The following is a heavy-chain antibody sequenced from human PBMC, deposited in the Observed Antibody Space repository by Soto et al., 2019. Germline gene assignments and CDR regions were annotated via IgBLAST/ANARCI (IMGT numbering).Heavy chain of an antibody. V-gene: IGHV1-18*01. D-gene: IGHD2-2*01. CDR3: AGEGLYYFDY. CDR2: ISAYNGNT. J-gene: IGHJ4*02. Sequence: DSVKXSCNASGYTFTSYCVSWVRQAPGQGLEWMGWISAYNGNTNYAQKLQGRVTMTTDTSTSTAYMELRSLRSDDTAVYYCAGEGLYYFDYWGQRAVVTISS. CDR1: GYTFTSYC.